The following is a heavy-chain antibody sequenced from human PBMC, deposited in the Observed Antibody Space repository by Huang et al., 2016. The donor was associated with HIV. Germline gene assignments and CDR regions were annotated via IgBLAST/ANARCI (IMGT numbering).Heavy chain of an antibody. CDR3: AMSLRYQYDSRSYWGRYFDY. Sequence: QVQLEQSGPAVRKPGSSVKVSCQASGGSFSDQIISWGRQAPGQRFEWMGRISRLCRAPAYAQEFKGRVTMTGDESTASIYMELNSRTSEDTAVYYCAMSLRYQYDSRSYWGRYFDYWGQGTLVTVSS. J-gene: IGHJ4*02. V-gene: IGHV1-69*01. CDR2: ISRLCRAP. CDR1: GGSFSDQI. D-gene: IGHD3-16*01.